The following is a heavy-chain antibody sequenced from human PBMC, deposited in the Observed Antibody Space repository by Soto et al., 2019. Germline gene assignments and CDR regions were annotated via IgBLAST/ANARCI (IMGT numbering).Heavy chain of an antibody. CDR2: ITGTSAFT. CDR1: GFVFSDFQ. CDR3: ARDNLAFQGAFDL. Sequence: GSLRLSCAASGFVFSDFQFNWVRQAPGGGLEWLSSITGTSAFTEYAESIEGRFTVSRDNPNKLLFLHMDNLRPEDTAVYYCARDNLAFQGAFDLWGQGTLVTVSS. D-gene: IGHD3-16*01. J-gene: IGHJ4*02. V-gene: IGHV3-21*01.